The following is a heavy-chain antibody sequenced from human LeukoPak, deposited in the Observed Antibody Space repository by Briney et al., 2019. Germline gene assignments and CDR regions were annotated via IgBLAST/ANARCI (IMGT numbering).Heavy chain of an antibody. V-gene: IGHV3-33*06. CDR2: IWYDGSNK. D-gene: IGHD4-17*01. CDR3: AKDRSVTRDAFDI. CDR1: GFTFSSYG. Sequence: SGGSLRLSCAASGFTFSSYGMHWVRQAPGKGLEWVAVIWYDGSNKYYADSVKGRFTISRDNSKNTLYLQMNSLRAEDTAVYYCAKDRSVTRDAFDIWGQGTMVTVSS. J-gene: IGHJ3*02.